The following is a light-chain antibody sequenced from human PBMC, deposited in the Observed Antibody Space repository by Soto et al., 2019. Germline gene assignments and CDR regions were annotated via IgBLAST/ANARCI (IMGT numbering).Light chain of an antibody. CDR1: QSVGSN. J-gene: IGKJ1*01. CDR2: AAS. CDR3: QQYSFWPPWT. V-gene: IGKV3-15*01. Sequence: EVLVTQSPGTLSVSPGERATLSCRVSQSVGSNIAWYQQKPGQAPRLLIYAASTRATGIPARFSGGGSGTEFTLTISSLQSEDFAVYYCQQYSFWPPWTFGQGT.